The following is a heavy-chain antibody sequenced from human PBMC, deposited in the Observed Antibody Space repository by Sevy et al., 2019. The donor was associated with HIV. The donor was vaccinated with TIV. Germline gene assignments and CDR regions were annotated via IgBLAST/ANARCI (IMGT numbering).Heavy chain of an antibody. Sequence: GGSLRLSCTASGFTFGEYSMSWFRQAPGKGLEWVSFIRSEVYGGTTEYAASVKGRFTISRDDSKSIAYLQMSSLKTEDTAVYYYTRGRRVYADYGVDYWGLGTLVTVSS. CDR1: GFTFGEYS. D-gene: IGHD4-17*01. CDR3: TRGRRVYADYGVDY. V-gene: IGHV3-49*03. CDR2: IRSEVYGGTT. J-gene: IGHJ4*02.